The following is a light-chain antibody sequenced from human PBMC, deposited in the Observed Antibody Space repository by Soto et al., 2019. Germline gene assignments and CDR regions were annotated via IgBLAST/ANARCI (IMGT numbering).Light chain of an antibody. CDR1: QSLLRNHDGNTY. Sequence: DIVMTQTPLSLPVTPGEPASISCRSRQSLLRNHDGNTYLDWYLQKPGQSPQLLIYTLSYRASGDPDRFSGSGSGTDFTLKISKVAAEDVGVYYCMQRIEIHYTFGQGTKL. CDR3: MQRIEIHYT. CDR2: TLS. J-gene: IGKJ2*01. V-gene: IGKV2-40*01.